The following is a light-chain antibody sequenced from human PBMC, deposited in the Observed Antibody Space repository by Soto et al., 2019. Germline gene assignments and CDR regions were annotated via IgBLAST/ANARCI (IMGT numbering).Light chain of an antibody. CDR2: TNN. V-gene: IGLV1-44*01. Sequence: QSVLTQPPSASGAPGQRVTISCSGSSSNIGSNTVNWYQQLPGTAPKLLIYTNNQRPSGVRDRFSGSRSGTSASLAISGLQSEDEADYYCAAWDASLNGFVFGTGTKVTVL. CDR1: SSNIGSNT. CDR3: AAWDASLNGFV. J-gene: IGLJ1*01.